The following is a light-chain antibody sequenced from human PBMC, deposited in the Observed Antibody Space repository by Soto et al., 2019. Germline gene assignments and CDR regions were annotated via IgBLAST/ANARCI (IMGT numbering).Light chain of an antibody. CDR3: AAWDHHLLGPV. Sequence: QSVLTQPPSASQTPGQRVTISCSGSSSNIANYFVHWYQQLPGAAPRLLIYDDDQRPSGVPDRFSASKSGTSASLAISGLRSDDEADYFCAAWDHHLLGPVFGGGTKVTVL. J-gene: IGLJ3*02. CDR1: SSNIANYF. V-gene: IGLV1-47*01. CDR2: DDD.